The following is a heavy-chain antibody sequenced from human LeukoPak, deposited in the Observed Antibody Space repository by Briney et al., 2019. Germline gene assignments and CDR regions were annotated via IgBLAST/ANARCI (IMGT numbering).Heavy chain of an antibody. CDR1: GYTFTRYG. CDR3: ASASIAARPRWFDP. D-gene: IGHD6-6*01. J-gene: IGHJ5*02. V-gene: IGHV1-18*01. CDR2: ISAYNGNT. Sequence: ASVQVSCKGSGYTFTRYGISWVRQAPGQGLEWMGLISAYNGNTNYAQKLQGRVTMTTDTSTSTAYMEMRSLRSDDTAVYYFASASIAARPRWFDPWGQGTLVTVPS.